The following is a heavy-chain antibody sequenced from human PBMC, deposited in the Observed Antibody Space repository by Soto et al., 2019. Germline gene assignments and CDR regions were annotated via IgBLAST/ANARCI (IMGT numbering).Heavy chain of an antibody. CDR2: ISYDSSTSI. D-gene: IGHD3-16*01. CDR1: GFRFSSFV. V-gene: IGHV3-48*01. J-gene: IGHJ4*02. Sequence: EVQLVESGGGLVQPGGSLRLSCAASGFRFSSFVMNWVRQAPGKGLEWVSYISYDSSTSIYYAEAVKGWFTFSRDNAKNSLYLQMNSLRAEDTAVYYCTRDLWDDLAGGESDYWGQGTLVIVSS. CDR3: TRDLWDDLAGGESDY.